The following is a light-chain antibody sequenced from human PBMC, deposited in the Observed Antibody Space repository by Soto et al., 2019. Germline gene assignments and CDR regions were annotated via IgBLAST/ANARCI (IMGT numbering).Light chain of an antibody. CDR2: ENN. CDR3: GTWDSSLSAGV. Sequence: QSVLTQPPSVSAAPGQKVTISCSGSSSNIGNSYVSWYQQLPGTAPKLLIYENNKRPSGIPDRFSGSKSGTSATLGITGLQTGDEADYYCGTWDSSLSAGVFGGGTKLTVL. J-gene: IGLJ2*01. CDR1: SSNIGNSY. V-gene: IGLV1-51*02.